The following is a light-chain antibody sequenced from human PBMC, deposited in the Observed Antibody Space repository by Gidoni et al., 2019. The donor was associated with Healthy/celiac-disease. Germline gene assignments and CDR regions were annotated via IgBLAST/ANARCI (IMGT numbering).Light chain of an antibody. V-gene: IGKV1-39*01. CDR1: QSISSY. CDR2: AAS. CDR3: RQSYSTPLT. J-gene: IGKJ4*01. Sequence: IQMTHSPSSLSASVGDRVTITCRASQSISSYLNWYQQKPGKAPKLLIYAASSLQSGVPSRFRGSGSGTDFTPTTSSLQPEDFATYYCRQSYSTPLTFGGGTKVEIK.